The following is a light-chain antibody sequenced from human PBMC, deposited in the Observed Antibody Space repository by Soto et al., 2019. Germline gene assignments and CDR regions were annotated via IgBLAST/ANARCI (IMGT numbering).Light chain of an antibody. CDR2: GAS. J-gene: IGKJ1*01. CDR1: QSVSSSY. V-gene: IGKV3-20*01. Sequence: EIVLTQSPGTLSLSPGERATLSCRASQSVSSSYLAWYQQRPGQAPRLLIYGASNRATGIPDRFSGSGSGTAVTLTISRLEPEDFAVYYCQQYGSSPSWTFGQGNKVEIK. CDR3: QQYGSSPSWT.